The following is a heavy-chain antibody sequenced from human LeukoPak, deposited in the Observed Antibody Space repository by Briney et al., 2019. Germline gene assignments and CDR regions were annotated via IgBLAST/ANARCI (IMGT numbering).Heavy chain of an antibody. CDR2: IYHSGDT. J-gene: IGHJ5*02. CDR1: GGSISSGEYY. CDR3: ARGDYNDFPYWFDP. V-gene: IGHV4-30-4*01. D-gene: IGHD3-3*01. Sequence: PSETLSLTCTVSGGSISSGEYYWSWIRQPPGKGLEWIGYIYHSGDTYYNRPLKNRITISKDTSKNQFSLRPSSVTAADTAVYYCARGDYNDFPYWFDPWGQGTLVTVSS.